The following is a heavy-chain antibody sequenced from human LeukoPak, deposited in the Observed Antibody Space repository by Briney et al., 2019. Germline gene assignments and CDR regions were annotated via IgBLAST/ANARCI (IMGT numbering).Heavy chain of an antibody. CDR3: ARGVDLRLLWFGELYMADY. CDR2: MNPNSGNT. CDR1: GYTFTSYD. D-gene: IGHD3-10*01. V-gene: IGHV1-8*01. Sequence: ASVKVSCKASGYTFTSYDINWVRQATGQGLEWMGWMNPNSGNTGYAQKFQGRVTVTRNTSISTAYMELSSLRSEDTAVYYCARGVDLRLLWFGELYMADYWGQGTLVTVSS. J-gene: IGHJ4*02.